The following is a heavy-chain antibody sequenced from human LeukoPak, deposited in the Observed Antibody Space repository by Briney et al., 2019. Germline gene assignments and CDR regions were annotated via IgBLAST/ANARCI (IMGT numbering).Heavy chain of an antibody. CDR1: GFTFSSYG. D-gene: IGHD5-18*01. J-gene: IGHJ6*02. V-gene: IGHV3-30*02. CDR3: ARDPANSYGYWYGMDV. CDR2: IRYDGSNK. Sequence: GGSLRLSCAASGFTFSSYGMHWVRQAPGKGLEWVAFIRYDGSNKYYADSVKGRFTISRDNSKNTLYLQMNSLRAEDTAVYYCARDPANSYGYWYGMDVWGQGTTVTVSS.